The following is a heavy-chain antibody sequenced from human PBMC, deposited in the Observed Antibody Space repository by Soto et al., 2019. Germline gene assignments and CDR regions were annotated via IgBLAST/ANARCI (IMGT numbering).Heavy chain of an antibody. Sequence: GGSLRLSCAASGFTFSSYCMHWVRQAPGKGLEWVAVIWYDGSNKYYADSVKGRLTISRDNSKNTLYLQMNSLRAEDTAVYYCARGYSGYDHYYYYGMDVWGQGTTVTVSS. CDR2: IWYDGSNK. CDR3: ARGYSGYDHYYYYGMDV. CDR1: GFTFSSYC. D-gene: IGHD5-12*01. J-gene: IGHJ6*02. V-gene: IGHV3-33*01.